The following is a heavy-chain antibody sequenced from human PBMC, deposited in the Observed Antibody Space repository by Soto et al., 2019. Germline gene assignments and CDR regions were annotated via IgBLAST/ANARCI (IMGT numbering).Heavy chain of an antibody. CDR1: GFTFDDYA. D-gene: IGHD6-19*01. CDR3: AKVFTLAGPDI. V-gene: IGHV3-9*01. Sequence: GGSLRLSCAALGFTFDDYAMHWVRQAPGKGLEWVSGISWNSGSIGYAGSVKGRFTISRDNAKNSLYLQMNSLRAEDTALYYCAKVFTLAGPDIWGQGTMVTVSS. J-gene: IGHJ3*02. CDR2: ISWNSGSI.